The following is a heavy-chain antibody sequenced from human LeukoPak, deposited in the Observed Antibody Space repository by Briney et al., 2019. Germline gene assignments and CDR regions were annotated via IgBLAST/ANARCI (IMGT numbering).Heavy chain of an antibody. CDR1: GFTFDDYA. Sequence: GGSLRLSCAASGFTFDDYAMHWVRQAPGKGLEWVSGISWNSGSIGYADSVKGRFTISRDNAKDSLYLQMNSLRAEDTALYYCARSAPLGRYYYYYYMDVWGKGTTVTVSS. J-gene: IGHJ6*03. CDR2: ISWNSGSI. D-gene: IGHD7-27*01. CDR3: ARSAPLGRYYYYYYMDV. V-gene: IGHV3-9*01.